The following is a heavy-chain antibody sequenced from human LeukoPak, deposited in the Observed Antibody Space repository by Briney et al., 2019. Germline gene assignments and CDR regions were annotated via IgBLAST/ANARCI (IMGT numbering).Heavy chain of an antibody. D-gene: IGHD5-18*01. CDR2: VDPEDGET. V-gene: IGHV1-69-2*01. CDR3: ATWDHTAIVSPSEVSSSWYYFDY. CDR1: GYTFTDYY. J-gene: IGHJ4*02. Sequence: ASVKISCKVSGYTFTDYYMNWMQQAPGQGSEWMGLVDPEDGETIYAEKFQGRVTITADTSTDTAYMELSSLRSDYTAVYYWATWDHTAIVSPSEVSSSWYYFDYWGQGTLVTVSS.